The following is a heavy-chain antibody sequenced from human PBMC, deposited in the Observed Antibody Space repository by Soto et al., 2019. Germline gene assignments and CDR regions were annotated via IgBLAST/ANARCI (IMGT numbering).Heavy chain of an antibody. D-gene: IGHD2-15*01. CDR3: VKDGTWDDILAVVVAPDSFDI. CDR1: GFTFSNYA. V-gene: IGHV3-64D*06. CDR2: ISSSGVST. J-gene: IGHJ3*02. Sequence: GGSLRLSCSASGFTFSNYAMYWVRQAPGKGLEYVSAISSSGVSTYYAYSVKGRFTISRDNSKNSLYLQTSSMRAEDTAVYYSVKDGTWDDILAVVVAPDSFDIWGQGRMVTFSS.